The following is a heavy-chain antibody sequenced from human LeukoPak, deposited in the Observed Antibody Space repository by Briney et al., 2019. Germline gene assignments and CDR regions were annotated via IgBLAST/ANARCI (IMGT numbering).Heavy chain of an antibody. Sequence: GESLKISCKGSGYSFTSYWIGWVRQMPGKGLEWMGIIYPGDSDTRYSPSFQGQVTISADKSISTAYLQWSSLKASDTAMYYCVRCMTPYYDFWSGYCDWFDPWGQGTLVTVSS. CDR2: IYPGDSDT. D-gene: IGHD3-3*01. V-gene: IGHV5-51*01. CDR1: GYSFTSYW. J-gene: IGHJ5*02. CDR3: VRCMTPYYDFWSGYCDWFDP.